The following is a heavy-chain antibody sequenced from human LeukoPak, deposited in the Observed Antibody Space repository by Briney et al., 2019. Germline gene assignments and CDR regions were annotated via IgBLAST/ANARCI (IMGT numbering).Heavy chain of an antibody. CDR2: LGGSPDTA. CDR1: GFTFRDYA. D-gene: IGHD3-10*02. CDR3: AELGITMIGGV. V-gene: IGHV3-23*01. J-gene: IGHJ6*04. Sequence: PGGSLRLSCAASGFTFRDYAMSWVRQAPGKGLEWVSVLGGSPDTADYADSVKGRFTISRDNAKNSLYLQMNSLRAEDTAVYYCAELGITMIGGVWGKGTTVTISS.